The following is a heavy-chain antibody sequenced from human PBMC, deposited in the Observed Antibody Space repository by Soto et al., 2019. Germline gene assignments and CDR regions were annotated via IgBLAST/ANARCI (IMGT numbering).Heavy chain of an antibody. CDR1: GFIFSSYG. D-gene: IGHD6-19*01. CDR3: ATIAVPPAFDI. J-gene: IGHJ3*02. Sequence: QVQLVESGGGVVQPGRSLRLSCAASGFIFSSYGMNWVRQASGKGLEWVAVMSFDGSIKYYADSVKGRFTISRDNSKITLYLQMNSLRADDTAVYYCATIAVPPAFDIWGQGTMVTVSS. V-gene: IGHV3-30*03. CDR2: MSFDGSIK.